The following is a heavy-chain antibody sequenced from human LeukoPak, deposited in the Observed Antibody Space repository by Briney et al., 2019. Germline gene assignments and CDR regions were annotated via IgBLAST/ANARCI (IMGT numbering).Heavy chain of an antibody. V-gene: IGHV4-59*08. CDR1: GGSISSYY. CDR3: ARQVPYLSLDY. CDR2: IYYSGST. D-gene: IGHD2/OR15-2a*01. Sequence: SETLSLTCTVSGGSISSYYWSWIRQPPGKGLEWIGYIYYSGSTNYNPSLKSRVTISVDTSKNQFSLKLSSVTAADTAVYYCARQVPYLSLDYWGQGTLVTVSS. J-gene: IGHJ4*02.